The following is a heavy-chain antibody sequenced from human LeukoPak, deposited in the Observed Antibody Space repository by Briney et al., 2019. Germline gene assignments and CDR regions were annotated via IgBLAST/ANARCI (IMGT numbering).Heavy chain of an antibody. CDR2: IYYSGST. D-gene: IGHD3-10*01. CDR1: GGSISSSSYY. CDR3: ASIATVGGYYGN. V-gene: IGHV4-39*07. Sequence: SETLSLTCTVPGGSISSSSYYWGWIRQPPGKGLEWIGSIYYSGSTYYNPSLKSRVTISVDTSKNQFSLKLSSVTAAGTAVYYCASIATVGGYYGNWGQGTLVTVSS. J-gene: IGHJ4*02.